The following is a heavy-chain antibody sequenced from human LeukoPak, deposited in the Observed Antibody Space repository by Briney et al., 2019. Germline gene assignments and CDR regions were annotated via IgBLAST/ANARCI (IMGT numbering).Heavy chain of an antibody. D-gene: IGHD3-3*01. Sequence: GGSLRLSCAASGFTFSSYWMSWVRQAPGKGLEWVANIEQDGSEKYYVDSVKGRFTISRDNAKNSLYLQMNSLRAEDTAVYYCARGRMFLEWLLGLERIGYYFDYWGQGTLVTVSS. CDR1: GFTFSSYW. V-gene: IGHV3-7*01. CDR2: IEQDGSEK. J-gene: IGHJ4*02. CDR3: ARGRMFLEWLLGLERIGYYFDY.